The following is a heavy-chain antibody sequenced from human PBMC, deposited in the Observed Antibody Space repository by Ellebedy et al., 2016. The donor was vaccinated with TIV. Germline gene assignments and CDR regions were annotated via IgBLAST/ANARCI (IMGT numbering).Heavy chain of an antibody. Sequence: GESLKISXAASGFTFSSYAMSWVRQAPGKGLEWVSATSGGGGSTYYADSVKGRFTISRDNSKNTLYLQMNSLRAEDTAVYYCAKDLGDGYNKGFYGMDVWGQGTTVTVSS. J-gene: IGHJ6*02. CDR3: AKDLGDGYNKGFYGMDV. V-gene: IGHV3-23*01. CDR1: GFTFSSYA. CDR2: TSGGGGST. D-gene: IGHD5-24*01.